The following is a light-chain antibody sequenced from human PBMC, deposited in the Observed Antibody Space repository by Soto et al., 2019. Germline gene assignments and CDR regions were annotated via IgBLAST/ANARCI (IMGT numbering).Light chain of an antibody. Sequence: DIQMTQSPSSLSASVGDRVTITCRASQSIGSSLNWYQQKPGKAPKLLIYAASTLQSGVPSRFSGSGSGTDFTLTISSLQPEDFATYYCQQANSFPLTFGGGTKVEIK. J-gene: IGKJ4*01. CDR3: QQANSFPLT. CDR2: AAS. CDR1: QSIGSS. V-gene: IGKV1-39*01.